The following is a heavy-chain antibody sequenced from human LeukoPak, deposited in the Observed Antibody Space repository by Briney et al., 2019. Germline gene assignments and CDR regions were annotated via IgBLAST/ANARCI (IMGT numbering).Heavy chain of an antibody. CDR1: GYSISSGYY. Sequence: SETLSLTCAVSGYSISSGYYWGWIRQPPGKGLEWIGSIYHSGSTYYNPSLKSRVTISVDTSKNQFSLKLSSVTAADTAVYYCARPQWLVSHGRGAFDYWGQGTLVTVSS. V-gene: IGHV4-38-2*01. D-gene: IGHD6-19*01. CDR2: IYHSGST. J-gene: IGHJ4*02. CDR3: ARPQWLVSHGRGAFDY.